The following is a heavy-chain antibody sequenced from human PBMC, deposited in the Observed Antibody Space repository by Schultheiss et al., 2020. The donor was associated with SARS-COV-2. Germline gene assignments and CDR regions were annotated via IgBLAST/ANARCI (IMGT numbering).Heavy chain of an antibody. CDR1: GFTFSDYY. Sequence: GGSLRLSCAASGFTFSDYYMSWIRQAPGKGLEWVAVISYDGSNKYYADSVKGRFTISRDNAKNSLYLQMNSLRAEDTAVYYCAREVLWFGEFPYGMDVWGQGTTVTVSS. V-gene: IGHV3-30*03. J-gene: IGHJ6*02. CDR2: ISYDGSNK. D-gene: IGHD3-10*01. CDR3: AREVLWFGEFPYGMDV.